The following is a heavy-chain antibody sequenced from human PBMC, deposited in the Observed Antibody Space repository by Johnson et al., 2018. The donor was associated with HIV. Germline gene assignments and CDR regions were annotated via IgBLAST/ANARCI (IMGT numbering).Heavy chain of an antibody. Sequence: VQLVESGGGLVRPGGSLRLSCEASGFIFNTYAMHWVRQAPGKGLEFVSTITSNGESTYYANSVKGRFTISRDNSKNTLYLQMGSLRGEDMVVYYCARGGATLLDAFYIWGRGTMVTVSS. J-gene: IGHJ3*02. CDR2: ITSNGEST. CDR3: ARGGATLLDAFYI. D-gene: IGHD1-26*01. V-gene: IGHV3-64*01. CDR1: GFIFNTYA.